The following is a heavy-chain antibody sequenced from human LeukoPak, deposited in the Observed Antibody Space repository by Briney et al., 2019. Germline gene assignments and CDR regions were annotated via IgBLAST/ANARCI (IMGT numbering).Heavy chain of an antibody. V-gene: IGHV4-61*02. D-gene: IGHD3-10*01. CDR3: ARGLTYGAGLYEKRETWFDS. CDR1: GGSISSGDYY. Sequence: PSETLSLTCTVSGGSISSGDYYWSWIRQPAGKGLEWIGRIYRTGSINYNPSLKSRVSISIDTSKNQFSLKLTSVTAADTAVYYCARGLTYGAGLYEKRETWFDSWGQGTLVTVSS. J-gene: IGHJ5*01. CDR2: IYRTGSI.